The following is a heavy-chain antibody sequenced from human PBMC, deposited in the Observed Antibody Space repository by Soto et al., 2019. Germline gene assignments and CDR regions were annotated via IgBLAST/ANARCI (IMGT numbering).Heavy chain of an antibody. D-gene: IGHD2-21*01. Sequence: GGSLRLSCTASGFDFSGSEMNWFRQAPGKGLEWVAYITGSGGAMFHADSLTGRFSISRDNAKNSLFLEMNNLTADDAGVYYCAKVAPFILGSPFWGQGTLVTVSS. CDR3: AKVAPFILGSPF. CDR1: GFDFSGSE. J-gene: IGHJ4*02. V-gene: IGHV3-48*03. CDR2: ITGSGGAM.